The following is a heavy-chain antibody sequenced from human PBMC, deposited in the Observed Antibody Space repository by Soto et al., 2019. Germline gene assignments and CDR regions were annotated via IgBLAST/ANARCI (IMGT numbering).Heavy chain of an antibody. CDR2: ISHDGSNQ. V-gene: IGHV3-30*18. Sequence: GGSLRLSCVASGFTLRTSGMHWARQAPSKGLEWVAVISHDGSNQFYAESVKGRFTISRDNSKNMLYLQMNSLRADDSAVYFCAKDSSAAFDYWGQGTVVTVSS. CDR3: AKDSSAAFDY. D-gene: IGHD6-25*01. J-gene: IGHJ4*02. CDR1: GFTLRTSG.